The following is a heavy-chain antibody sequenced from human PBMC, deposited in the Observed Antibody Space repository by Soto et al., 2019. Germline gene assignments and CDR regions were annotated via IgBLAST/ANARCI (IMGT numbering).Heavy chain of an antibody. D-gene: IGHD3-16*02. CDR3: TKSDGCGGGACYTGTYYYFDV. CDR2: ISESGHHT. J-gene: IGHJ2*01. Sequence: DVQLLESGGGLVEPGGSLTLSCAASGFPSSTYALNWVRQAPGKGPEWVSTISESGHHTHYADSVKGRFTISRDKTKTTLSLQMNSLRVDDTAIYYCTKSDGCGGGACYTGTYYYFDVWGRGTLVTVSS. V-gene: IGHV3-23*01. CDR1: GFPSSTYA.